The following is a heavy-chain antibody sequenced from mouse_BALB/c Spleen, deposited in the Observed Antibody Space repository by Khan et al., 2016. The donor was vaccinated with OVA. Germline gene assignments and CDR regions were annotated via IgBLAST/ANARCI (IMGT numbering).Heavy chain of an antibody. D-gene: IGHD1-1*01. Sequence: QIQLVQSGPELKKPGETVKISCKASGYTFINYGMNWVKQAPGKGLKWMGWINTYTGEPTYADDFKGRFAFSLDTSASTAYLQINILKNEVTATDFGARGGGSSVYFDYWGQGTTRTVSS. CDR1: GYTFINYG. V-gene: IGHV9-3-1*01. J-gene: IGHJ2*01. CDR2: INTYTGEP. CDR3: ARGGGSSVYFDY.